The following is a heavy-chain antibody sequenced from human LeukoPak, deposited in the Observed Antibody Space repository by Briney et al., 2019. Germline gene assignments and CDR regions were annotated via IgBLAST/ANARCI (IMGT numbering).Heavy chain of an antibody. J-gene: IGHJ6*04. CDR2: IYSGGST. CDR3: ASLGWNYYGMDV. D-gene: IGHD2-15*01. V-gene: IGHV3-53*01. CDR1: GFTASSSY. Sequence: GGSLRLSCAASGFTASSSYMSWARRAPGKGLEWVSVIYSGGSTYYADSVKGRFTISRNNSKNTLYLQMNSLRAEDTAVYYCASLGWNYYGMDVWGKGTTVTVSS.